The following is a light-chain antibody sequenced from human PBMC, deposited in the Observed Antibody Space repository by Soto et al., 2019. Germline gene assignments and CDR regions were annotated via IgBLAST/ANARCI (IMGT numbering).Light chain of an antibody. V-gene: IGKV1-39*01. CDR2: AVS. CDR3: QHSYGTPRT. J-gene: IGKJ1*01. Sequence: DIQMTQSPSSLSASVGDRVTITCRASQSISTYLNWYQHKPGKAPKVLIYAVSSLQSGVPSRFSGSGSGTDLTLTITSLQPEDSATYYCQHSYGTPRTFGQGTKV. CDR1: QSISTY.